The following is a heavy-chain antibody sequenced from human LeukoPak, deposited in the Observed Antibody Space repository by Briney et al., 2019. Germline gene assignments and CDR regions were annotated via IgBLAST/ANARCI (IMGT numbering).Heavy chain of an antibody. Sequence: GESLKISCQGSGYSFTSYWIAWVRQRPGKGLEWMGSMNPSDSETRYSPSFQGQVTMTADKSISTAYLQWSSLKASDSAMYYCASFNFWSDHYTGDYWGRGTLVTVSS. V-gene: IGHV5-51*01. J-gene: IGHJ4*02. CDR3: ASFNFWSDHYTGDY. CDR2: MNPSDSET. CDR1: GYSFTSYW. D-gene: IGHD3-3*01.